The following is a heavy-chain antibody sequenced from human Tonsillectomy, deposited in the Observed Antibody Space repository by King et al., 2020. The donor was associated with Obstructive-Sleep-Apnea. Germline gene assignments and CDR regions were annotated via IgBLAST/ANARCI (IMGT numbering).Heavy chain of an antibody. J-gene: IGHJ4*02. CDR2: IYYSGTT. V-gene: IGHV4-39*07. CDR3: ARGIDEYTAAYFAH. Sequence: QLQESGPGLVKPSETLSLSCTVSGGSISSSSYSWGWIRQPPGKGLECIGNIYYSGTTYYNPSLKSRLTISADTSKNQISLKLSSVTAADTAMYYCARGIDEYTAAYFAHGGQGTLVTVSS. CDR1: GGSISSSSYS. D-gene: IGHD6-13*01.